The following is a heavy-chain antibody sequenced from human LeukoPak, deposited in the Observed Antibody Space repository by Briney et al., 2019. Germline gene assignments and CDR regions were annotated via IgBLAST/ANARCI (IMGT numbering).Heavy chain of an antibody. D-gene: IGHD3-3*01. CDR3: ARDERLLSFLK. CDR2: IKSKTDGGTT. Sequence: GGSLRLSCAASGFTFINAWMNWVRQAPGKGLEWVGRIKSKTDGGTTDYAAPVKGRFTISRDDSKNTAYLQMNSLKTEDTAVYYCARDERLLSFLKWGQGTLVTVSS. V-gene: IGHV3-15*01. CDR1: GFTFINAW. J-gene: IGHJ4*02.